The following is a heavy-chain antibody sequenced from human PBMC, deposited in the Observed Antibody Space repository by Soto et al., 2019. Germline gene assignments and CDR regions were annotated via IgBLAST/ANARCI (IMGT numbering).Heavy chain of an antibody. CDR2: FDLENGET. V-gene: IGHV1-24*01. J-gene: IGHJ5*02. CDR3: AIEVRRRHQFDP. D-gene: IGHD3-10*01. CDR1: GYTLTELS. Sequence: ASGKGSSKVSGYTLTELSIHWVRQAPGEGLEWMGGFDLENGETIYAQRFQGRVTMTEESSADTPYMELSSLRSEDTAVYYCAIEVRRRHQFDPWPQGTM.